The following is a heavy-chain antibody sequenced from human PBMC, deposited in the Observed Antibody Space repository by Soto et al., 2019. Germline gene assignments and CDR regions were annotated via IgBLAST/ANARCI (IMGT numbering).Heavy chain of an antibody. CDR1: GFTFSSYA. V-gene: IGHV3-23*01. Sequence: PGGSLRLSCAASGFTFSSYAMSWVRQAPGKGLEWVSAISGSGGSTYYADSVKGRFTISRDNSKNTLYLQMNSLRAEDSAVYYCARDSTSGATYSGPSYYAMDVWGQGTTVTVSS. J-gene: IGHJ6*02. D-gene: IGHD2-15*01. CDR3: ARDSTSGATYSGPSYYAMDV. CDR2: ISGSGGST.